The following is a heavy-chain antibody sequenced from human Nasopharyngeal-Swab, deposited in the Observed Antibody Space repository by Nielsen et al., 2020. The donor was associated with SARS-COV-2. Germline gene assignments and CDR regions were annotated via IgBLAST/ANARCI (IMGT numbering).Heavy chain of an antibody. Sequence: LRLSCAVSGGSISSGGYSWSWIRQPPGKDLEWIGYIYHSGSTYYNPSLKSRVTISVDRSKNQFSLKLSSVTAADTAVYYCAGYCSSTSCYKDDAFDIWGQGTMVTVSS. CDR2: IYHSGST. D-gene: IGHD2-2*03. CDR3: AGYCSSTSCYKDDAFDI. CDR1: GGSISSGGYS. J-gene: IGHJ3*02. V-gene: IGHV4-30-2*01.